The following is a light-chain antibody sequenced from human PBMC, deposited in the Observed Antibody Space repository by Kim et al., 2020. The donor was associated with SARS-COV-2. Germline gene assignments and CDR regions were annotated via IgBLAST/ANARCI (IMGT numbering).Light chain of an antibody. CDR2: DAS. CDR1: QDIKNY. V-gene: IGKV1-33*01. CDR3: QQSDALYT. Sequence: DTQMTQSPSSLSASVGDRVSITCQASQDIKNYVNWYQQKPGKAPKLLIYDASNLETGVPSRFSGSGSGTDFTFTINSLQSEDIATYYCQQSDALYTFGQGTKLEI. J-gene: IGKJ2*01.